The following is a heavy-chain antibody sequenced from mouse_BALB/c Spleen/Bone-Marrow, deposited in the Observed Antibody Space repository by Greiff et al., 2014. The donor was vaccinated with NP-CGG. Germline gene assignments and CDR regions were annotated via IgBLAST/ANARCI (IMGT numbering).Heavy chain of an antibody. D-gene: IGHD2-4*01. J-gene: IGHJ3*01. Sequence: EVQLVESGGGLVKPGGSLKLSCAASGFTFNSYAMSWVRQTPEKRLEWVATISSGGSYTYYPDSVKGRFTISRDNAKNTLYLQMSSLRSEDTAMYYCARHDYAYWGQGTLVTVSA. CDR3: ARHDYAY. V-gene: IGHV5-9-3*01. CDR2: ISSGGSYT. CDR1: GFTFNSYA.